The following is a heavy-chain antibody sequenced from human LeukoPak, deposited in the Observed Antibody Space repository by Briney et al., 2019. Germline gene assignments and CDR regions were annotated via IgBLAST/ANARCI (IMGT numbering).Heavy chain of an antibody. Sequence: GSLRLSCSASGFTFSDYAMHWVRQAPGKGLEYVSSISSNGGGTYFANSVKGRFTISRDDSKNTMYLQMSSLRAEDTAVYYCVRRGYTSGYDYWGQGTLVTVSS. CDR3: VRRGYTSGYDY. CDR1: GFTFSDYA. V-gene: IGHV3-64D*06. J-gene: IGHJ4*02. CDR2: ISSNGGGT. D-gene: IGHD5-18*01.